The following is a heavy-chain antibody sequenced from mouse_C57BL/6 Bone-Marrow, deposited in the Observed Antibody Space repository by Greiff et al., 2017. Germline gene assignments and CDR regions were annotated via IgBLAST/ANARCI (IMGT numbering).Heavy chain of an antibody. J-gene: IGHJ1*03. CDR3: ARPRDGSSYEGGYFDV. Sequence: EVQLQESGGGLVQPGGSLKLSCAASGIDFSRYWMSWVRRAPGKGLEWIGEINPDSSTINYAPSLKDKFIISRDNAKNTLYLQMSKVRSEDTALYYCARPRDGSSYEGGYFDVWGTGTPVTVSS. CDR2: INPDSSTI. D-gene: IGHD1-1*01. CDR1: GIDFSRYW. V-gene: IGHV4-1*01.